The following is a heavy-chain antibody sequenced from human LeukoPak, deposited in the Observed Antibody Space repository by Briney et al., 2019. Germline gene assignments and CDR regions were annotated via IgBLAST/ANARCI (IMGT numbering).Heavy chain of an antibody. J-gene: IGHJ6*03. D-gene: IGHD6-13*01. CDR2: INHSGST. CDR1: GGSFSGYY. Sequence: PSETLSLTCAVYGGSFSGYYWSWIRQPPGKGLEWIGEINHSGSTNYNPSLKSRVTISVDTSKNQFSLKLSSVTAADTAMYYCARILSYSSTLRGYYYYYYYMDVWGKGTTVTVSS. CDR3: ARILSYSSTLRGYYYYYYYMDV. V-gene: IGHV4-34*01.